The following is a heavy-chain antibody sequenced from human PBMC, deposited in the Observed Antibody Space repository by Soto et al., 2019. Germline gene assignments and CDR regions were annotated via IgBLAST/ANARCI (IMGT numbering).Heavy chain of an antibody. Sequence: QVQLVQSGAEVKKPGSSVKVSCKAAGGTFSSYAISWVRQAPGQGLEWMGGIIPIFGTANYAQKFQGRVTITADESTSTAYMELSSLRSEDTAVYYCARVLRIAAAADGGFDYWGQGTLVTVSS. CDR2: IIPIFGTA. CDR3: ARVLRIAAAADGGFDY. V-gene: IGHV1-69*01. D-gene: IGHD6-13*01. J-gene: IGHJ4*02. CDR1: GGTFSSYA.